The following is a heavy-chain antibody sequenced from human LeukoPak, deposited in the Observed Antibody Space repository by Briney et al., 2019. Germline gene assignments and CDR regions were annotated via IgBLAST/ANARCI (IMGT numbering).Heavy chain of an antibody. CDR3: ARDWKDYGDYRGYFDY. J-gene: IGHJ4*02. D-gene: IGHD4-17*01. CDR2: INPSGGST. CDR1: GYTFTSYY. V-gene: IGHV1-46*01. Sequence: ASVKVSCKASGYTFTSYYMHWVRQAPGQGLEWMGIINPSGGSTSYAQKFQGRVTMTRDTSTSTVYMELSSLRSEDTAVYYCARDWKDYGDYRGYFDYWGQGTLVTVSS.